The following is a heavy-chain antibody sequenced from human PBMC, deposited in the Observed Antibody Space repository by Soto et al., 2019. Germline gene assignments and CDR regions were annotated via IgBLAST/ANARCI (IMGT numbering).Heavy chain of an antibody. CDR2: IYYSGST. CDR3: AREGAPYDFWSGYSHHNWFDP. CDR1: GCSISSYY. J-gene: IGHJ5*02. V-gene: IGHV4-59*01. D-gene: IGHD3-3*01. Sequence: SETLSLTCTVSGCSISSYYWSWIRQPPGKGLEWIGYIYYSGSTNYNPSLKSRVTISVDTSKNQFSLKLSSVTAADTAVYYCAREGAPYDFWSGYSHHNWFDPWGQGTLVTVSS.